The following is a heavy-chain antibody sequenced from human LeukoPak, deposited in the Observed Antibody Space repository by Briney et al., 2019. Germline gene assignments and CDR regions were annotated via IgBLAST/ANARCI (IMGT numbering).Heavy chain of an antibody. Sequence: SETLSLTCTVSGGSISSSSYYWGWIRQPPGKGLEWIGSIYYSGSTYYNPSLKSRVTISVDTSKNQFSLKLSSVTAADTAVYYCASLKYSTINWFDPWGQGTLVTVSS. CDR2: IYYSGST. V-gene: IGHV4-39*01. J-gene: IGHJ5*02. D-gene: IGHD2-2*01. CDR1: GGSISSSSYY. CDR3: ASLKYSTINWFDP.